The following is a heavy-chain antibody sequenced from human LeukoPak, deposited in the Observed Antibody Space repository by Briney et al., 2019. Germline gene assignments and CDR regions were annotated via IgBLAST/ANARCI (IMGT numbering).Heavy chain of an antibody. V-gene: IGHV4-61*02. CDR2: IYAGGRS. D-gene: IGHD6-13*01. CDR3: AKDSSTWGNLAGHFES. CDR1: NVSISSGSRY. Sequence: PSQTLSLTCTVSNVSISSGSRYWNWIRQPAGKGLEWIGRIYAGGRSNYNPSLRSRVTISVDTSKNQFSLRLSSVTATDTGVYYCAKDSSTWGNLAGHFESWGQGTLVTVSS. J-gene: IGHJ4*02.